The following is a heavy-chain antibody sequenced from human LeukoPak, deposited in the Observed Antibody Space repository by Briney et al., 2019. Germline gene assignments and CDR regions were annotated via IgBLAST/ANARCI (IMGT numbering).Heavy chain of an antibody. CDR3: ARDLGPTIFSLPGY. J-gene: IGHJ4*02. CDR2: ISYDGSNK. D-gene: IGHD3-9*01. V-gene: IGHV3-30*04. Sequence: GGSLRLSCAASGFTSSSYVMHWVRQAPGKGLEWVAVISYDGSNKYYADSVKGRFTISRDNSKNTLYLQMNSLRAEDTAVYYCARDLGPTIFSLPGYWGQGTLVTVSS. CDR1: GFTSSSYV.